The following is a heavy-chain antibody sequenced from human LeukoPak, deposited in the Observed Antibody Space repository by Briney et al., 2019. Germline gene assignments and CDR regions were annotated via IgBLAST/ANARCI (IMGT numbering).Heavy chain of an antibody. J-gene: IGHJ4*02. V-gene: IGHV3-23*01. CDR2: ISGDAADI. Sequence: GGTLRLSCAASGFTFRNYGMSWVRQAPGKGLEWVSAISGDAADIYADSAKGRFTISRDNSKNTLYLQMNSLRAEDTAVYYCAKIPQVATYTVPNFDFWGQGTLVTVSS. D-gene: IGHD3-16*01. CDR3: AKIPQVATYTVPNFDF. CDR1: GFTFRNYG.